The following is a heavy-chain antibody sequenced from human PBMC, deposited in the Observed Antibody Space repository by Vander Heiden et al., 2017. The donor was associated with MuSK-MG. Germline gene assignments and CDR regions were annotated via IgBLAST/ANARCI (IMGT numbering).Heavy chain of an antibody. D-gene: IGHD3-10*01. CDR2: IYYSGST. V-gene: IGHV4-39*01. Sequence: QLQLQESGPGLVKPSETLSLTCTVSGGPISSSRYYWGWIRQPPGKGLEWIGSIYYSGSTYYNPSLKSRVTISVDTSKNQFSLKLSSVTAADTAVYYCARNVLLWFGEFPSLGWFDPWGQGTLVTVSS. CDR1: GGPISSSRYY. J-gene: IGHJ5*02. CDR3: ARNVLLWFGEFPSLGWFDP.